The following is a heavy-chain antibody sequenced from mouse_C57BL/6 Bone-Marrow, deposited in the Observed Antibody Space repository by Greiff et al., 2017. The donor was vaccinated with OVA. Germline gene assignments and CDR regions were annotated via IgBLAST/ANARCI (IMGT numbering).Heavy chain of an antibody. Sequence: VQLQQSGAELVRPGTSVKVSCKASGYAFTNYLIEWVKQRPGQGLEWIGVINPGSGGTNYNEKFKGKATLTADKSSSTAYMQLSSLTSADSAVYYCARHYYGNDFDVWGTGTTVTVSS. CDR3: ARHYYGNDFDV. CDR1: GYAFTNYL. J-gene: IGHJ1*03. D-gene: IGHD2-1*01. V-gene: IGHV1-54*01. CDR2: INPGSGGT.